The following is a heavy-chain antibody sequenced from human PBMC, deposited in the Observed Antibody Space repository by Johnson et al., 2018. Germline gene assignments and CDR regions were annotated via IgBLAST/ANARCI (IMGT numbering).Heavy chain of an antibody. V-gene: IGHV3-23*04. CDR2: VRGGGGRT. D-gene: IGHD3-10*01. J-gene: IGHJ5*02. Sequence: VQLVQSGGGLVQPGGSXRLSCAASGFTFSDYYMNWVRQAPGKGLEWVSTVRGGGGRTYYADSAKGRFTIPRDNSKNTVSLQMDSLRAEDPAQYYCATPRVPGEHQFDPWGQGTLVTVSS. CDR1: GFTFSDYY. CDR3: ATPRVPGEHQFDP.